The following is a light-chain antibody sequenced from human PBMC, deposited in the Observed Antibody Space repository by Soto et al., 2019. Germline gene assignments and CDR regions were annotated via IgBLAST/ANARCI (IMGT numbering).Light chain of an antibody. J-gene: IGLJ2*01. V-gene: IGLV2-8*01. CDR3: MSYVGGNSVA. CDR1: DNDVGRYDY. CDR2: EVS. Sequence: QSVLTQPPSASGSPGMSVTLSCSGTDNDVGRYDYVSWYQQHPGKAPKLLIYEVSKWPSGVPDRFSASKSGNTASLTVSGLQGEDVADYYCMSYVGGNSVAFGGGTKLTVL.